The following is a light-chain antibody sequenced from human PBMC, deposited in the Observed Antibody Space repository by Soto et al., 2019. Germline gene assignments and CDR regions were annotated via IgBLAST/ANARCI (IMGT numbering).Light chain of an antibody. J-gene: IGKJ4*01. CDR3: QQRSNWPLT. V-gene: IGKV3-11*01. CDR1: QSVSSY. CDR2: DAS. Sequence: EIVLTQSPATLSLSPGERATLSCRASQSVSSYLAWYQQEPGQAPRLLIYDASNRATGIPARFSGSGSGTDFTLTISSLEPEDLAVYYCQQRSNWPLTFGGGTKVAIK.